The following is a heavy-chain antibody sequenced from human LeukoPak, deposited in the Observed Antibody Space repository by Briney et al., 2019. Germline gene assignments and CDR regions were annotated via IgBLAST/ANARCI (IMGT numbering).Heavy chain of an antibody. CDR3: ARAVTMVRGVITLDYFDY. Sequence: ASVKVSCKASGYTFTGYYMHWVRQAPGQGLEWMGWINPNSGGTNYAQKFQGRVTMTRDTSISTAYMELSRLRSDDTAVYYCARAVTMVRGVITLDYFDYWGQGTLSPSPQ. J-gene: IGHJ4*02. CDR2: INPNSGGT. CDR1: GYTFTGYY. D-gene: IGHD3-10*01. V-gene: IGHV1-2*02.